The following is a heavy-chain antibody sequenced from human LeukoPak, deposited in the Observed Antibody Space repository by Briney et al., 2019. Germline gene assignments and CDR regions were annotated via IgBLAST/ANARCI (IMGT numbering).Heavy chain of an antibody. Sequence: GGSLRLSCAASGFTFSSFGMHWVRQAPGKGLEWVAIIFSDGIRKYYADSVKGRFTISRDISRSTLYLEMNSLSAEDTAVYYCARASGPIKKNRFDQWGQGTLVTVSS. CDR2: IFSDGIRK. CDR3: ARASGPIKKNRFDQ. D-gene: IGHD1-26*01. V-gene: IGHV3-30*12. J-gene: IGHJ4*02. CDR1: GFTFSSFG.